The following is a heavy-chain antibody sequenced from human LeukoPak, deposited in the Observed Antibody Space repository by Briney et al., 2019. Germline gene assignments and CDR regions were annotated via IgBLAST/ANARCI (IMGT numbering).Heavy chain of an antibody. Sequence: GGSLRLSCAASGFTFSSFWMHWVRQAPGKGLEWVSSIKGDGSSTNYADSVKGRFTISRDNSKNTLYLQMSSLRVEDSAVYYCVKGDRMTRTVRGAFDIWGQGTMVTVSS. V-gene: IGHV3-74*01. J-gene: IGHJ3*02. CDR2: IKGDGSST. D-gene: IGHD1/OR15-1a*01. CDR3: VKGDRMTRTVRGAFDI. CDR1: GFTFSSFW.